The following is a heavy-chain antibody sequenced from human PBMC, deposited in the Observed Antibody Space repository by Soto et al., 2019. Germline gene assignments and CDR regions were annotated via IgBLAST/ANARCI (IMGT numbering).Heavy chain of an antibody. CDR3: ARGLTGGWFGEFGAFDI. CDR1: GGSISSGGYS. Sequence: QLQLQESGSGLVKPSQTLSLTCAVSGGSISSGGYSWSWIRQPPGKGLEWIGYIYHSGSTYYNPSLKSRVTISVDRSKNQFSLKLSSVTAADTAVYYCARGLTGGWFGEFGAFDIWGQGTMVTVSS. CDR2: IYHSGST. J-gene: IGHJ3*02. V-gene: IGHV4-30-2*01. D-gene: IGHD3-10*01.